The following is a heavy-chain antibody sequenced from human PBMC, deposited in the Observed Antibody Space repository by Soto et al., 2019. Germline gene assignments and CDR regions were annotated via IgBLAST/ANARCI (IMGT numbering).Heavy chain of an antibody. CDR1: GGSISSGDYY. J-gene: IGHJ4*02. CDR3: AGSGYDREGGPYFDY. D-gene: IGHD5-12*01. Sequence: QVQLQESGPGLVKPSQTLSLTCTVSGGSISSGDYYWSWIRQPPGKGLEWIGYIYSSGSTYYNPYHKSRVTISVDTSKNQFSLKLSSVTAADTAVYYCAGSGYDREGGPYFDYWGQGTLVTVSS. V-gene: IGHV4-30-4*01. CDR2: IYSSGST.